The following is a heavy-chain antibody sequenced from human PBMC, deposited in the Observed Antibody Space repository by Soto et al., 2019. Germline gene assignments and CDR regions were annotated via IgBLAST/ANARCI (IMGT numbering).Heavy chain of an antibody. D-gene: IGHD3-16*01. CDR3: AHRLLDFDY. J-gene: IGHJ4*02. Sequence: WLALIYWDDDKRYSPSLKSRLTITKDTSKNQVVLTMTNMDPVDTATYYCAHRLLDFDYWGQGTLVTVSS. CDR2: IYWDDDK. V-gene: IGHV2-5*02.